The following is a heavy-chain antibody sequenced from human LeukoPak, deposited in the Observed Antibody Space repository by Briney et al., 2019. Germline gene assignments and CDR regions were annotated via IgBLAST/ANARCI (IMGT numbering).Heavy chain of an antibody. D-gene: IGHD2-2*01. CDR2: IIQDGSAQ. J-gene: IGHJ4*02. CDR3: AIDLFSCSSTSCYVY. V-gene: IGHV3-7*01. CDR1: GFTFSSSW. Sequence: PGGSLRLSCAASGFTFSSSWMSWVRQAPGEGLEWVANIIQDGSAQYYVDSVKGRFTISRDNADNSPYLQMNSLRAEDTAVYYCAIDLFSCSSTSCYVYWGRGTLVTVSS.